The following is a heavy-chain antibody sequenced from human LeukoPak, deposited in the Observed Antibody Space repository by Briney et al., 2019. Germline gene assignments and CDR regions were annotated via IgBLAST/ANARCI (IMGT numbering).Heavy chain of an antibody. D-gene: IGHD3-22*01. Sequence: SQTLSLTCTVSGGSISSGSYYWSWIRQPAGKGLEWIGRIHTSGRTNYDPSLKSRVTMSVDPSKNQFSLGLASVTAADTAVYYCARGVAYYYDSSGYFYWGQGTLVTVSS. J-gene: IGHJ4*02. CDR2: IHTSGRT. CDR1: GGSISSGSYY. CDR3: ARGVAYYYDSSGYFY. V-gene: IGHV4-61*02.